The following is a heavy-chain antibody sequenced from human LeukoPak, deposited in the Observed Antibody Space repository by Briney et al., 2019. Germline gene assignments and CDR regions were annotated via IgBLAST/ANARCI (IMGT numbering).Heavy chain of an antibody. V-gene: IGHV4-4*02. CDR1: GGSISSSNW. CDR3: ARFQGAAGTGVDY. CDR2: IYHSGST. D-gene: IGHD6-13*01. Sequence: PSETLSLTCAVSGGSISSSNWWSWVRQPPGKGLEWIGEIYHSGSTNYNPSLKSRVTISVDRSKNQFSLKLSSVTAADTAVYYCARFQGAAGTGVDYWGQGTLVTVSS. J-gene: IGHJ4*02.